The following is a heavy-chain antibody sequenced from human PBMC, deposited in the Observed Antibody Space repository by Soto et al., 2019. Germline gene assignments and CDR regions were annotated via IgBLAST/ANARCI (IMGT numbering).Heavy chain of an antibody. CDR1: GDSISSDYYH. D-gene: IGHD3-10*01. Sequence: TPSLTCTVSGDSISSDYYHWTWIRQSPGKGLEWIGYIHHSGSILYNPSLKSRVTIPVDASKNQFSLHLTSVAAADPAVSFCAKEDEGVNSLDVGGQGTTVTVSS. J-gene: IGHJ6*02. CDR3: AKEDEGVNSLDV. CDR2: IHHSGSI. V-gene: IGHV4-30-4*08.